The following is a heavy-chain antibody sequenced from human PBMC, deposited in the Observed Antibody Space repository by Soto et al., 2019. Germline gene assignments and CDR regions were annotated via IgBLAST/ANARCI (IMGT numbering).Heavy chain of an antibody. V-gene: IGHV4-39*01. D-gene: IGHD2-15*01. J-gene: IGHJ4*02. CDR3: ASTLGDFDY. CDR1: GGSISSSSYY. CDR2: IYYSGST. Sequence: PSETLSLTCTVSGGSISSSSYYWGWIRQPPGKGLEWIGSIYYSGSTYYNPSLKSRVTISVDTSKNQFSLKLSSVTAADTAVYYCASTLGDFDYWGQGTLVTVSS.